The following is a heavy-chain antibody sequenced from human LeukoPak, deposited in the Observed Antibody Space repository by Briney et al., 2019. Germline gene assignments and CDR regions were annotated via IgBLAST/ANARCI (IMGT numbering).Heavy chain of an antibody. CDR3: ARGPTYGMDV. CDR1: GFTVSSNH. J-gene: IGHJ6*02. CDR2: IYGGGTT. V-gene: IGHV3-53*01. Sequence: GGSLRLSCAASGFTVSSNHLSWVRQAAGKGLEWDSVIYGGGTTYYADSVKGRFTISRDNSKNTLYLQMNSLRAEDTAVYYCARGPTYGMDVWGQGTTVTVSS.